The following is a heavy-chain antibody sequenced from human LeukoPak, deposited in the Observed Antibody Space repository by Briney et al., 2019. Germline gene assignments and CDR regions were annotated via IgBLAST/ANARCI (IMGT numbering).Heavy chain of an antibody. D-gene: IGHD3-10*01. CDR3: ARVGSYGSGTFYYYFDY. CDR1: GFTFSSYS. Sequence: GGSLRLSCAASGFTFSSYSMNWVRQAPGKGLEWVSYISSSSSTIYYADSVKGRFTISRDNAKNSLYLQMNSLRAEDTAMYYCARVGSYGSGTFYYYFDYWGQGTLVAVSS. CDR2: ISSSSSTI. J-gene: IGHJ4*02. V-gene: IGHV3-48*01.